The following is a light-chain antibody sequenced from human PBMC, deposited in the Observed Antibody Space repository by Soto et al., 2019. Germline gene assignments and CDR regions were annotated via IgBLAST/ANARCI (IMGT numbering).Light chain of an antibody. CDR3: MQALRPPLT. V-gene: IGKV2-28*01. Sequence: DIVMTQSPLSLPVTPGEPASISCRSSQSLLNSNGYNCLDWYLQRPGQSPQLLIHLGSIRASVVPDRFSASGSGTDFTLKISRVEAEDVGVYYCMQALRPPLTFGGGTKVEIK. J-gene: IGKJ4*01. CDR2: LGS. CDR1: QSLLNSNGYNC.